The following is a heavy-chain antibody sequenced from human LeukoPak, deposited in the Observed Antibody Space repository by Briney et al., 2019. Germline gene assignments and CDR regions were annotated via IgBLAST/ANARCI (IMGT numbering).Heavy chain of an antibody. CDR3: ASYSSSWYGNWFDP. D-gene: IGHD6-13*01. Sequence: GGSLRLSCAASGFTFSSYAMHWVRQAPGKGLEWVAVISYDGSNKYYADSVKGRFTISRDNSKNTLYLQMNSLRAEDTAVYYCASYSSSWYGNWFDPWGQGTLVTVSP. CDR2: ISYDGSNK. CDR1: GFTFSSYA. J-gene: IGHJ5*02. V-gene: IGHV3-30*04.